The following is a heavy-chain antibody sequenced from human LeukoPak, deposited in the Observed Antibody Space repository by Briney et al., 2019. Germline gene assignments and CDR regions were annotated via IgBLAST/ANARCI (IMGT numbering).Heavy chain of an antibody. CDR3: ARHDGGAGWSSFDY. CDR1: GDSISSSY. J-gene: IGHJ4*02. V-gene: IGHV4-59*08. Sequence: SETLSLTCTVSGDSISSSYWSWIRQPPGKGLEWIGFIYYTGSTNYNPSLKSRVTISVDTSQNQFFLKLSSVTAADTAVYFCARHDGGAGWSSFDYWGQGTLVTVSS. CDR2: IYYTGST. D-gene: IGHD2-15*01.